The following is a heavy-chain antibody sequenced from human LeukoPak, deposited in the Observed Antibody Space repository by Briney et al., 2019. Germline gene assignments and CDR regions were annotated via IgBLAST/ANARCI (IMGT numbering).Heavy chain of an antibody. J-gene: IGHJ4*02. V-gene: IGHV4-34*01. Sequence: SETLSLTCAVYGGSINGYYWSWIRQPPGKGLEWIGEINHSEGTNYNPSLKSRVSISVDTSKNQFSLKLLSSVTAADTAVYYCARQEIGNCSSSSCYSFDYWGQGTLVTVSS. CDR1: GGSINGYY. D-gene: IGHD2-2*02. CDR2: INHSEGT. CDR3: ARQEIGNCSSSSCYSFDY.